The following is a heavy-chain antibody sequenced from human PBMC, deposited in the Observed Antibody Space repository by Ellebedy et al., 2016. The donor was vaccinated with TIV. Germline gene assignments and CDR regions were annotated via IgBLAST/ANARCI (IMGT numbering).Heavy chain of an antibody. CDR1: GFTFSNAW. V-gene: IGHV3-15*01. Sequence: GGSLRLXCAASGFTFSNAWMSWVRQAPGKGLQWVGRIKSKTDGGTTDYAAPVKGRFTVSRDDSENTLYLQMNSLKSEDTAVYYCATRPPSKSRSFDIWGQGTMVTVSS. CDR2: IKSKTDGGTT. J-gene: IGHJ3*02. CDR3: ATRPPSKSRSFDI.